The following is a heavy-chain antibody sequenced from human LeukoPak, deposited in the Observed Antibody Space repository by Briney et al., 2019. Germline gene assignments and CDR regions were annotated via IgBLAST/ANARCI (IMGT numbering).Heavy chain of an antibody. D-gene: IGHD3-10*01. V-gene: IGHV3-11*04. CDR3: ARAGTMVRGVNFDY. J-gene: IGHJ4*02. CDR1: GFTFSDYY. CDR2: ISSSGITI. Sequence: GGSLRLSCAASGFTFSDYYMSWIRQAPGKGLEWVSYISSSGITIYYEYSVKGRFTNSKDNAKNSLYLQMNSLRAEETAAYYCARAGTMVRGVNFDYWGQGTLVTVSS.